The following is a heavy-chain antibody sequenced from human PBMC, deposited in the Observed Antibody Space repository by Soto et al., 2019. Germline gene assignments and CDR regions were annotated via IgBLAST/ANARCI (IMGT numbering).Heavy chain of an antibody. CDR2: IIPIFGTA. Sequence: ASVKVSCKASGGTFSSYAISWVRQAPGQGLEWMGGIIPIFGTANYAQKFQGRVTITADESTSTAYMELSSLRSEDTAVYYCARDRCSSTSCYTGYYYGMDVWGQGTTVTVSS. D-gene: IGHD2-2*02. V-gene: IGHV1-69*13. CDR3: ARDRCSSTSCYTGYYYGMDV. CDR1: GGTFSSYA. J-gene: IGHJ6*02.